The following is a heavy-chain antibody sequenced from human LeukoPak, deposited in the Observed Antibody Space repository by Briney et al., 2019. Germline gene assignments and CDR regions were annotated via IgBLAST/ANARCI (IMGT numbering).Heavy chain of an antibody. V-gene: IGHV4-34*08. Sequence: GSLGLSCAASGFTFSSYSMNWVRQAPGKGLEWIGEINHSGSTNYNPSLKSRVTISVDTSKNQFSLKLSSVTAADTAVYYCAGRVFRGILTGTKYGSWGQGTMVTVSS. CDR3: AGRVFRGILTGTKYGS. CDR1: GFTFSSYS. J-gene: IGHJ3*01. CDR2: INHSGST. D-gene: IGHD3-9*01.